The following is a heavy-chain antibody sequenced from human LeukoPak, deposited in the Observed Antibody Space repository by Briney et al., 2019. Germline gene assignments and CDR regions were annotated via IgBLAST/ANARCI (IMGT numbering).Heavy chain of an antibody. CDR1: GFTFSTLP. CDR2: SSSNGGST. V-gene: IGHV3-64D*06. J-gene: IGHJ4*02. Sequence: PGGSLRLSCSASGFTFSTLPMHWVCQAPGKGLEYVSGSSSNGGSTYYADSAKGRFTIPRDNSKNTLYLQMSSLRPEDTAVYYCVNQISGWVYWGQGTLVTVSS. CDR3: VNQISGWVY. D-gene: IGHD6-19*01.